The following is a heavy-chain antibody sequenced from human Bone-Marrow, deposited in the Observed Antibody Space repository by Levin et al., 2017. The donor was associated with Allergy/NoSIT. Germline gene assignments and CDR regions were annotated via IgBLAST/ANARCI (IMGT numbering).Heavy chain of an antibody. CDR1: GYTFTSYD. CDR2: MNPNSGNT. D-gene: IGHD1-7*01. Sequence: ASVKVSCKASGYTFTSYDINWVRQATGQGLEWMGWMNPNSGNTGYAQKFQGRVTMTRNTSISTAYMELSSLRSEDTAVYYCAREPLTGTTSNYGMDVWGQGTTVTVSS. V-gene: IGHV1-8*01. J-gene: IGHJ6*02. CDR3: AREPLTGTTSNYGMDV.